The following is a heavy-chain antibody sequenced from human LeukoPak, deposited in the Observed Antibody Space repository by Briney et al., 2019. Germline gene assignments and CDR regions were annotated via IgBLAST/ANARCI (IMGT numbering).Heavy chain of an antibody. CDR3: ARDAKQQLVRHFDY. J-gene: IGHJ4*02. CDR2: ISSSSSTI. D-gene: IGHD6-13*01. Sequence: GGSLRLSCAASGFTFSSYSMNWVRQAPGKGLEWVSYISSSSSTIYYADSVKGRFTISRDNAKNSLYLQMNSLRAEDTAVYYCARDAKQQLVRHFDYWGQGTLVTVSS. CDR1: GFTFSSYS. V-gene: IGHV3-48*01.